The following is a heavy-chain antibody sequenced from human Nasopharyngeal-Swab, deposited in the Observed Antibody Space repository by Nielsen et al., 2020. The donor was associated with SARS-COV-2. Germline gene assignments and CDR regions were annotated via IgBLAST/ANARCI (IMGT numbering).Heavy chain of an antibody. D-gene: IGHD6-6*01. J-gene: IGHJ3*02. V-gene: IGHV4-39*07. CDR3: ATFEYSSSSAAFDI. CDR2: IYYSGST. CDR1: GGSISSSSYY. Sequence: GSLRPSCTVSGGSISSSSYYWGWIRQPPGKGLEWIGSIYYSGSTYYNPSLKSRVTISVDTSKNQFSLKLSSVTAADTAVYYCATFEYSSSSAAFDIWGQGTMVTVSS.